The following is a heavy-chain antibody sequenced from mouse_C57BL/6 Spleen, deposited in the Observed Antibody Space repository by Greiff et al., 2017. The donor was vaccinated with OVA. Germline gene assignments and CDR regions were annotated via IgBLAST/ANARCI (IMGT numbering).Heavy chain of an antibody. CDR3: TIYYDYDHWYFDV. D-gene: IGHD2-4*01. CDR1: GFTFSNYW. Sequence: EVKLMESGGGLVQPGGSMKLSCVASGFTFSNYWMNWVRQSPEKGLEWVAQIRLKSDNYATHYAESVKGRFTISRDDSKSSVYLQMNNLRAEDTGIYYCTIYYDYDHWYFDVWGTGTTVTVSS. J-gene: IGHJ1*03. V-gene: IGHV6-3*01. CDR2: IRLKSDNYAT.